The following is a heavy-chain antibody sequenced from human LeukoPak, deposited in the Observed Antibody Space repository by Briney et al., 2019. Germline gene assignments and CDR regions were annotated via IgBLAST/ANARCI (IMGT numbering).Heavy chain of an antibody. CDR1: GGSISSHY. V-gene: IGHV4-59*11. J-gene: IGHJ3*02. CDR3: ARRITIFGVVTHDAFDI. CDR2: IYYSGST. D-gene: IGHD3-3*01. Sequence: PSETLSLTCTVSGGSISSHYWSWIRQPPGKGLEWIGYIYYSGSTNYNPSLKSRVTISVDTSKNQFSLKLSSVTAADTAVYYCARRITIFGVVTHDAFDIWGQGTMVTVSS.